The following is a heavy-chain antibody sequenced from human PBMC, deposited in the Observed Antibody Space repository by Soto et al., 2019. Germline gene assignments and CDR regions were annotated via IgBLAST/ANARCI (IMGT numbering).Heavy chain of an antibody. CDR1: GFIFSEYE. D-gene: IGHD3-16*01. CDR3: VRAPRPMLYAMDA. J-gene: IGHJ6*02. CDR2: IGNNGREI. V-gene: IGHV3-48*03. Sequence: PGGSLRLSCEVSGFIFSEYEFNWVRQAPGKGLEWVSYIGNNGREIYDADSVKGRFTMSRDDDKSTLYLEMNSLRAEDTAVYYCVRAPRPMLYAMDAWGQEPMLTL.